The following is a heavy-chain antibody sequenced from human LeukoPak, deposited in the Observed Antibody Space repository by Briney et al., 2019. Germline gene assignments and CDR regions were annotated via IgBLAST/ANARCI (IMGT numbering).Heavy chain of an antibody. CDR2: LSGSGGKT. D-gene: IGHD3-10*01. CDR3: AKSRGGSFPGGFDP. V-gene: IGHV3-23*01. J-gene: IGHJ5*02. Sequence: GGSLRLSCTVSGFTFSNYWMSWVGQAPGRGRAGVAGLSGSGGKTYYADSVKGRFTISRDNSKNTLYLQMNSLRVEDTAIYYCAKSRGGSFPGGFDPWGHGTLGTISS. CDR1: GFTFSNYW.